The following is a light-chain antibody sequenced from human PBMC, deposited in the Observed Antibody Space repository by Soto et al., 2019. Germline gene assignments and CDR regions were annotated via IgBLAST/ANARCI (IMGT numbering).Light chain of an antibody. CDR3: QQYNRYSMT. J-gene: IGKJ1*01. Sequence: DIQMTQSPSNLSGSVGDRVTITCRASQTISSWLAWYQQKPGKAHKXLIYKASTLKSGVPSRFSGSGSGTEGTITLRSLQPDDGQTYYGQQYNRYSMTFGQGTKVDNK. CDR1: QTISSW. CDR2: KAS. V-gene: IGKV1-5*03.